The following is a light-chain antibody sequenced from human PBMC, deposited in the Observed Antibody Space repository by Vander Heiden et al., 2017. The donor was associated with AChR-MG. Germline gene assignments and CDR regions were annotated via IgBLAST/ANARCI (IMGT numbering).Light chain of an antibody. CDR1: NIGSKS. CDR3: QVWDSNSDHHV. V-gene: IGLV3-21*02. J-gene: IGLJ1*01. Sequence: SYVLTQPPSVSVAPGQTANISCAGNNIGSKSVHWYQQKPGQAPVLVVYDESDRPSGIPERFSGSNSGNTATLTISRVAAGDEADYYCQVWDSNSDHHVFGTGTKVTVL. CDR2: DES.